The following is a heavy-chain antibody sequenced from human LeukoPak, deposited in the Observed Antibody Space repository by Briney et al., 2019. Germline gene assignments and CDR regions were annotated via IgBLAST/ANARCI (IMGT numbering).Heavy chain of an antibody. V-gene: IGHV4-39*01. J-gene: IGHJ5*02. CDR1: GGSISSSYI. CDR2: VYYSGST. D-gene: IGHD3-10*01. Sequence: ASETPSLTCTVSGGSISSSYIWDWIRQPPGKGLEWIGSVYYSGSTAYNPSLKSRVAISVDTSRDQFSLKMNSVTATETAVYYCARRASGNNWFDPWGQGTLVTVSS. CDR3: ARRASGNNWFDP.